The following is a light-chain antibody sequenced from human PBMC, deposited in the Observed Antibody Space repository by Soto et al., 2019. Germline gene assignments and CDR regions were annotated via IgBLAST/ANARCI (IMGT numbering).Light chain of an antibody. CDR1: TGAVTSGYY. Sequence: QTVVTQEPSLTVSPGGTVTLTCASSTGAVTSGYYPNWFQQKPGQAPRSLIYGATNKHSWTPARFSGSLLGGKAALTLSGVQLEDEAEYYCLLYYGAALFGGGTKLTVL. J-gene: IGLJ3*02. CDR2: GAT. V-gene: IGLV7-43*01. CDR3: LLYYGAAL.